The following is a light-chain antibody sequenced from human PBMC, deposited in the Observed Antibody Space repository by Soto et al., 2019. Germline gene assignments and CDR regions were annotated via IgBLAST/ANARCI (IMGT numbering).Light chain of an antibody. V-gene: IGLV2-14*01. Sequence: QSALTQPASVSGSPGQSITISCIGTRSDIGAYDYVSWYQQHPGKAPKLIIYDVTNRPSGVSNRFSGSKSGNTASLTISGLQTEDESDYYCSSHTSSSTLIFGGGTKLTVL. CDR3: SSHTSSSTLI. J-gene: IGLJ2*01. CDR2: DVT. CDR1: RSDIGAYDY.